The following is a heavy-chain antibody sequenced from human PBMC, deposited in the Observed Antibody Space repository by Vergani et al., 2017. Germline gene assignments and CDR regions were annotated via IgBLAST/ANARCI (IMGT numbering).Heavy chain of an antibody. J-gene: IGHJ4*02. CDR1: GGSFSGYY. V-gene: IGHV4-34*01. CDR2: IYYSGST. Sequence: QVQLQQWGAGLLKPSETLSLTCAVYGGSFSGYYWSWIRQHPGKGLEWIGYIYYSGSTYYNPSLKSRVTISVDTSKNQFSLKLSSVTAADTAVYYCARDGRWLAFDHWGQGTLVTVSS. D-gene: IGHD3-22*01. CDR3: ARDGRWLAFDH.